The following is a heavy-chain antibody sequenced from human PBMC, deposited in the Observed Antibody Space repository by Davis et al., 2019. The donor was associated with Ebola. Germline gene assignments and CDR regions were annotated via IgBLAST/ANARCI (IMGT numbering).Heavy chain of an antibody. CDR3: SRQARVDV. J-gene: IGHJ6*02. CDR1: GFTFDTYW. V-gene: IGHV3-7*01. CDR2: IKPDGSDI. Sequence: GESLKISCAASGFTFDTYWMSWVRQAPGKGPEWVASIKPDGSDIYYGDSVKGRFSISRDNAKNSLYLQMNSLRVEDTAVYYCSRQARVDVWGQGTTVTVSS.